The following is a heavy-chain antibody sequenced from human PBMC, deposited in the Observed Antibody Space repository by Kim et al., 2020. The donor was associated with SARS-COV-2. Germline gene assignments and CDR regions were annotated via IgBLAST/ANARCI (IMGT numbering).Heavy chain of an antibody. Sequence: SETLSLTCTVSGGSISSSSYYWGWIRQPPGKGLEWIGSIYYSGSTYYNPSLKSRVTISVDTSKNQFSLKLSSVTAADTAVYYCARVLVVDWELRVFDYWGQGTLVTVSS. CDR1: GGSISSSSYY. V-gene: IGHV4-39*07. CDR3: ARVLVVDWELRVFDY. D-gene: IGHD3-10*01. J-gene: IGHJ4*02. CDR2: IYYSGST.